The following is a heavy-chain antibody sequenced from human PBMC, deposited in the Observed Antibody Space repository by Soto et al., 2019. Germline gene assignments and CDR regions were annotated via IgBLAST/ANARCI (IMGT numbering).Heavy chain of an antibody. CDR1: GFTFSSYG. V-gene: IGHV3-30*18. CDR2: ISYDGSNK. D-gene: IGHD2-2*01. Sequence: QVQLVESGGGVVQPGRSLRLSCAASGFTFSSYGMHWVRQAPGKGLEWVAVISYDGSNKYYADSVKGRFTISRDNSKNTLYLQMYSLRAEDTAVYYCAKDGVCSSTSCYAFGYYYYGMDVWCQGTTVTVSS. J-gene: IGHJ6*02. CDR3: AKDGVCSSTSCYAFGYYYYGMDV.